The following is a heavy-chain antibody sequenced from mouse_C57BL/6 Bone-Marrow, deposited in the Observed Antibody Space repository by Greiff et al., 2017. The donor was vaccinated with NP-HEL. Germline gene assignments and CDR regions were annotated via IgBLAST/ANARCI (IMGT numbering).Heavy chain of an antibody. Sequence: VQLQQSGPELVKPGASVKMSCKASGYTFPDYYMNWVKQSHGKSLEWIGVINPYNGGTSYNQKFKGKATLTVDKSSSTAYMELNSLTSEDSAVYYCARADWDFDYWGQGTTLTVSS. V-gene: IGHV1-19*01. CDR2: INPYNGGT. CDR3: ARADWDFDY. D-gene: IGHD4-1*01. J-gene: IGHJ2*01. CDR1: GYTFPDYY.